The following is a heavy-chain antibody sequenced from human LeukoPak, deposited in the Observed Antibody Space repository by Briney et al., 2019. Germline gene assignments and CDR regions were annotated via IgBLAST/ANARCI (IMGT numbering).Heavy chain of an antibody. J-gene: IGHJ4*02. CDR3: ARRMLDRGSIDY. CDR1: GGSISSGGYS. V-gene: IGHV4-30-2*01. Sequence: PSETLSLTCAVSGGSISSGGYSWSWIRQPPGKGLEWIGYIYHSGSTYYNPSLKSRVTISVDRSKNQFSLKLSSVTAADTAVYYCARRMLDRGSIDYWGQGTLVTVSS. CDR2: IYHSGST. D-gene: IGHD3-10*02.